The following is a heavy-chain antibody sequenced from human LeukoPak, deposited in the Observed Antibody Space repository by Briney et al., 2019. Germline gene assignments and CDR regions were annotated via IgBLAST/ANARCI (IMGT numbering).Heavy chain of an antibody. J-gene: IGHJ4*02. CDR1: GFTFSSYA. D-gene: IGHD3-10*01. CDR2: ISGSGGST. Sequence: GGSLRLSCAASGFTFSSYAMSWVRQAPGKGLEWVSAISGSGGSTYYADSVKGRFTISRDNSKNTLYLQMNSLRAEDTAVYYCARDPWFGESNFDYWGQGTLVTVSS. CDR3: ARDPWFGESNFDY. V-gene: IGHV3-23*01.